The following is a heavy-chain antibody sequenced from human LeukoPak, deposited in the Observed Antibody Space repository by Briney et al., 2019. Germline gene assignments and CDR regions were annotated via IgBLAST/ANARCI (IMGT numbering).Heavy chain of an antibody. CDR3: AREDGDYTVDY. CDR1: GFTLSSNY. D-gene: IGHD4-17*01. CDR2: IYSGGST. V-gene: IGHV3-53*01. J-gene: IGHJ4*02. Sequence: GGSLRLSCAASGFTLSSNYMSWVRQAPGKGLEWVSVIYSGGSTYYADSVKGRFTISRDNSKNTLYLQMNSLRAEDTAVYYCAREDGDYTVDYWGQGTLVTVSS.